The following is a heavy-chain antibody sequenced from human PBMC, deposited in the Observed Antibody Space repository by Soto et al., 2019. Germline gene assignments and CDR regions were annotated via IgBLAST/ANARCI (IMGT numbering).Heavy chain of an antibody. CDR3: ARVAGWNVIYDAFDI. Sequence: QVQLVQSGAEVKKPGASVKVSCKAPGYTFTSYAMHWVRQAPGQRLEWIGWINAGNGNTKYSQKFQGRVTITRDTSASTAYMELSSLRSEDTAVYYCARVAGWNVIYDAFDIWGQGTMVTVSS. D-gene: IGHD1-1*01. V-gene: IGHV1-3*01. J-gene: IGHJ3*02. CDR1: GYTFTSYA. CDR2: INAGNGNT.